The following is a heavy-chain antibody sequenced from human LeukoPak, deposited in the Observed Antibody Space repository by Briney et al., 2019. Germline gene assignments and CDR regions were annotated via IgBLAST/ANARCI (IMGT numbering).Heavy chain of an antibody. J-gene: IGHJ4*02. Sequence: ASVKVSCKASGYTFTGYYMHWVRQAPGQGLEWMGWINPNSGGTNYAQKFQDRVTMTRDTSISTVYMELSRLRSDDTAVYYCARSPDILTGEKFDYWGQGTLVTVSS. CDR3: ARSPDILTGEKFDY. CDR1: GYTFTGYY. V-gene: IGHV1-2*02. CDR2: INPNSGGT. D-gene: IGHD3-9*01.